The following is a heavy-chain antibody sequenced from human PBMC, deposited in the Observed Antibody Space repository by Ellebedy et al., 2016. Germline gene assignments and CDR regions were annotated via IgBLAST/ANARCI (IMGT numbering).Heavy chain of an antibody. D-gene: IGHD5-18*01. Sequence: GSLRLSXAASGLIFSNVYMNWVRQPPGKGLEWIGEINHSGSTNYNPSLKSRVTISVDTSKNQFSLKLSSVTAADTAVYYCARGRSRRGYSYGYFDYWGQGTLVTVSS. CDR3: ARGRSRRGYSYGYFDY. V-gene: IGHV4-34*01. CDR2: INHSGST. J-gene: IGHJ4*02. CDR1: GLIFSNVY.